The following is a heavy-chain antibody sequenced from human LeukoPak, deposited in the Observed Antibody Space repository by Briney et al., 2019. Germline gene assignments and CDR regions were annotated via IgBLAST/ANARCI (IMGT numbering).Heavy chain of an antibody. V-gene: IGHV4-4*07. D-gene: IGHD3-22*01. CDR1: GGSISSYY. CDR2: IYTSGST. J-gene: IGHJ4*02. CDR3: ARATNYYDSSGYYFFDY. Sequence: SETLSLSCTVSGGSISSYYWSWIRQPAGKGLGWIGRIYTSGSTNYNPSLKSRGTMSVDTSKNQFSLKLISVTAAATAVYYCARATNYYDSSGYYFFDYWGQGTLVTVSS.